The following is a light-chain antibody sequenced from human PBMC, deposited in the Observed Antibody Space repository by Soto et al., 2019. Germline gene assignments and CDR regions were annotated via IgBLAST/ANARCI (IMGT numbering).Light chain of an antibody. CDR2: DVS. CDR3: SSFTTSTSYV. J-gene: IGLJ1*01. V-gene: IGLV2-14*03. Sequence: QSALTQPASVSGSPGQSITTSCTGTSSDVGAYDYVSWYQQHPGEVPKLMIFDVSDRPSGVSNRFSGSKSGNTASLTISGLQAEDEADYYCSSFTTSTSYVFGTGTKLTVL. CDR1: SSDVGAYDY.